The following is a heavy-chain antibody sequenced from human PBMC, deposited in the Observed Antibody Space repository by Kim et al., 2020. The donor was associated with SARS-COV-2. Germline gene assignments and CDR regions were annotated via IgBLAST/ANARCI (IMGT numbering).Heavy chain of an antibody. CDR1: AFTFSSCG. CDR3: AKDLSFGYGDPSPYYYYAIDV. D-gene: IGHD4-17*01. J-gene: IGHJ6*02. Sequence: GGSLRLSCAASAFTFSSCGMHWVRQAPGKGLEWVAVISYDGTNKYYADSVKGRFTISRDNSKNTLYLQMNSLRAEDTAVYYCAKDLSFGYGDPSPYYYYAIDVWGQGTTVTVSS. V-gene: IGHV3-30*18. CDR2: ISYDGTNK.